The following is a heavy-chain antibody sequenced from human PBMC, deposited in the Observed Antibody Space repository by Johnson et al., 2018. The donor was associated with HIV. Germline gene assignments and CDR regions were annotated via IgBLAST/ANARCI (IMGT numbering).Heavy chain of an antibody. Sequence: QMQLVESGGGVVQPGGSLRLSCAASGFSFSSYGIHWVRQAPGKGLEWVAFTQYDGSNKYYADSVKGRFTISRDNSKKTLYLQMSRLRAEDTAVYYCAKETRDSRSAFDIWGQGTMVTVSS. CDR3: AKETRDSRSAFDI. CDR1: GFSFSSYG. CDR2: TQYDGSNK. V-gene: IGHV3-30*02. D-gene: IGHD3-22*01. J-gene: IGHJ3*02.